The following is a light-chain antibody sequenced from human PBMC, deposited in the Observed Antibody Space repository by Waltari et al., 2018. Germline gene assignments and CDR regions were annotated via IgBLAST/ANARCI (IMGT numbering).Light chain of an antibody. V-gene: IGLV1-44*01. Sequence: QSVLTQSPSTSGTPGQTVTIFCSGSGSNIGARTVNWYQQLPGTAPKLLIYSNNQRPAGGPDRFSGSKSGSSASLAISGLQSEDEADYYCAAWDDSLNGYVFGAGTKATVL. CDR3: AAWDDSLNGYV. CDR1: GSNIGART. CDR2: SNN. J-gene: IGLJ1*01.